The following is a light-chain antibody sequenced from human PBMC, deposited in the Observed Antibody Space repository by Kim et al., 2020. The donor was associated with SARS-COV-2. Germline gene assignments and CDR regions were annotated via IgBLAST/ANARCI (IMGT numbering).Light chain of an antibody. J-gene: IGKJ4*01. V-gene: IGKV1-39*01. CDR1: QSIGTR. CDR3: QQSYSTPWLS. CDR2: DAS. Sequence: IQMTQSPSSLAATVGDRITIACRASQSIGTRLNWYQQRPGKAPKLLIYDASSLQSGVPSRFSGTGSGTDFTLTISSLQPEDFATYYCQQSYSTPWLSFGGGTKLEI.